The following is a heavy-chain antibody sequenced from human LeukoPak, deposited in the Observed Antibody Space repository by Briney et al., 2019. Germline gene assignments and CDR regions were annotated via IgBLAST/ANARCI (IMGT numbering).Heavy chain of an antibody. Sequence: ASVKVSCTASGYTFTSYGISWVRQAPGQGLEWMGWISAYNGNTNYAQKLQGRVTMTTDTSTSTAYMELRSLRSDDTAVYYCARLLGYCSSTSCPLFDYWGQGTLVTVSS. J-gene: IGHJ4*02. CDR1: GYTFTSYG. CDR2: ISAYNGNT. CDR3: ARLLGYCSSTSCPLFDY. V-gene: IGHV1-18*01. D-gene: IGHD2-2*01.